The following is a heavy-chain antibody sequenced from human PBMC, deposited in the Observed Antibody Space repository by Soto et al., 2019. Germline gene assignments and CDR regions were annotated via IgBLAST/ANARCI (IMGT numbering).Heavy chain of an antibody. V-gene: IGHV3-33*01. J-gene: IGHJ4*02. CDR2: IWYDGSNK. CDR3: AREHRSGWYPYLHY. Sequence: GGSLILCWTASGCTFSSYGRHLVRPAQGKGLEWVAVIWYDGSNKYYADSVKGRFTISRDNSKNTLYLQMNSLRAEDTAVYYCAREHRSGWYPYLHYWGQGTLVYVSS. CDR1: GCTFSSYG. D-gene: IGHD6-19*01.